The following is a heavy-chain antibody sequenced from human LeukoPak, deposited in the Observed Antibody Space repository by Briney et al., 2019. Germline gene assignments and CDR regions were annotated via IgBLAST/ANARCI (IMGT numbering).Heavy chain of an antibody. D-gene: IGHD3-22*01. CDR1: GFTFSSYA. CDR2: ISYDGSNK. J-gene: IGHJ3*02. Sequence: QTGGSLRLSCAASGFTFSSYAMHWVRQAPGKGLEWVAVISYDGSNKYYADSVKGRFTISRDNSKNTLYLQMNSLRAEDTAVYYCARSRTTYYYDSGTRIWGQGTMVTVSS. CDR3: ARSRTTYYYDSGTRI. V-gene: IGHV3-30-3*01.